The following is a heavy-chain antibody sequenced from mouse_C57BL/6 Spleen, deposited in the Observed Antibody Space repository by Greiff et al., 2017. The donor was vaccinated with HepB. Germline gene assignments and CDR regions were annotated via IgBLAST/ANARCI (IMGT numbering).Heavy chain of an antibody. J-gene: IGHJ2*01. CDR2: ISDGGSYT. CDR1: GFTFSSYA. Sequence: EVHLVESGGGLVKPGGSLKLSCAASGFTFSSYAMSWVRQTPEKRLEWVATISDGGSYTYYPDNVKGRFTISRDNAKNNLYLQMSHLKSEDTAMYYCARFYYGSSYVESFDYWGQGTTLTVSS. CDR3: ARFYYGSSYVESFDY. V-gene: IGHV5-4*01. D-gene: IGHD1-1*01.